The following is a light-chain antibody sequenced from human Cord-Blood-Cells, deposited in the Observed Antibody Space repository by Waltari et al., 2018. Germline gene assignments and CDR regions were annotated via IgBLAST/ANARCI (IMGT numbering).Light chain of an antibody. J-gene: IGKJ1*01. CDR2: DAS. CDR1: QSISGW. CDR3: QQYNSYSRT. Sequence: DIKMTKSPSPLSPLEGERVPITCRASQSISGWLAWYQQKPGKAPKLLIYDASSLESGVPSRFSGSGSGTEFTLTISSLQPDDFATYYCQQYNSYSRTFGQGTKVEIK. V-gene: IGKV1-5*01.